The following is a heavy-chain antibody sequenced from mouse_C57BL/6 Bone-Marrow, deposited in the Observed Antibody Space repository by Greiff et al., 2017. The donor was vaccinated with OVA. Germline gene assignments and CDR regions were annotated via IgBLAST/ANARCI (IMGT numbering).Heavy chain of an antibody. CDR1: GFTFSSYA. Sequence: EVKLVESGGGLVKPGGSLKLSCAASGFTFSSYAMSWVRQTPEKRLEWVATISDGGSYTYYPDNVKGRFTTSRDNAKNNLYLQMSHLKSEDTAMYYCARVGSSSDYWGQGTTLTVSS. CDR3: ARVGSSSDY. J-gene: IGHJ2*01. V-gene: IGHV5-4*03. CDR2: ISDGGSYT. D-gene: IGHD1-1*01.